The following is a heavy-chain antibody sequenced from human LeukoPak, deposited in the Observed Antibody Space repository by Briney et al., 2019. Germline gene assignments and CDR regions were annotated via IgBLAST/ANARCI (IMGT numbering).Heavy chain of an antibody. CDR1: GGSFSGYY. J-gene: IGHJ4*02. CDR2: INHSGST. D-gene: IGHD4-11*01. V-gene: IGHV4-34*01. CDR3: ARRVEYSKAWDY. Sequence: SETLSLTCAAYGGSFSGYYWSWIRQPPGKGLEWIGEINHSGSTNYNPSLKSRVTISVDTSKNQFSLKLSSVTAADTAVYYCARRVEYSKAWDYWGQGTLVTVSS.